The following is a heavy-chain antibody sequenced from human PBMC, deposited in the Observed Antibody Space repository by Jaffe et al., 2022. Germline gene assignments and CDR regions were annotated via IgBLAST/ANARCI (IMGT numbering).Heavy chain of an antibody. V-gene: IGHV3-30*02. CDR1: GFTFNRYG. J-gene: IGHJ6*03. Sequence: QVQLVESGGGVVQPGGSLRLSCAASGFTFNRYGMHWVRQAPGKGLEWVAFTRYDGNNKSYADSVKGRFTISRDNSKNTLYLQMNSLRAEDTAVYYCAKDAGGMDCSGPRCHWTYYYYMDVWGKGTTVTVSS. D-gene: IGHD2-2*01. CDR3: AKDAGGMDCSGPRCHWTYYYYMDV. CDR2: TRYDGNNK.